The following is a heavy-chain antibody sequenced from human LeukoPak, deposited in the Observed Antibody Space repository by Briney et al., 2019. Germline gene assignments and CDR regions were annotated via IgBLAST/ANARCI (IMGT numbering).Heavy chain of an antibody. CDR3: ARGGPTYYDILTGYYVRFDY. J-gene: IGHJ4*02. Sequence: PGRSLRLSCAASGFTFSSYGMHWVRQAPGKGLEWVAVIWYDGSNKYYADSVKGRFTISRDNSKNTLYLQMNSLRAEDTAVYYCARGGPTYYDILTGYYVRFDYWGQGTLVTVSS. CDR1: GFTFSSYG. D-gene: IGHD3-9*01. CDR2: IWYDGSNK. V-gene: IGHV3-33*01.